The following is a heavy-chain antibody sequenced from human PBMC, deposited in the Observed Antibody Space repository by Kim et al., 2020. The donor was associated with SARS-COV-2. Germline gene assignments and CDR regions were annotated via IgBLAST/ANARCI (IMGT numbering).Heavy chain of an antibody. J-gene: IGHJ4*02. CDR3: ARDPEDNSDRSFFDY. CDR1: GFTFSSYW. Sequence: GGSLRLSCAASGFTFSSYWMSWVRQAPGKGLEWVANIKHDGSEKYYVDSVKGRFTISRDNAKNSLYLQMNSLRAEDTAVYYCARDPEDNSDRSFFDYWGQGTLVTASS. V-gene: IGHV3-7*03. CDR2: IKHDGSEK. D-gene: IGHD1-1*01.